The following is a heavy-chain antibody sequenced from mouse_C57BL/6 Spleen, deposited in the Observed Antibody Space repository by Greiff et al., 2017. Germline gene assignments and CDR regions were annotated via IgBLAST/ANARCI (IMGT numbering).Heavy chain of an antibody. Sequence: QVQLQQPGAELVRPGSSVKLSCKASGYTFTSYWMDWVKQRPGQGLEWIGNIYPSDSETHYNQKFKDKATLTVDKSSSTAYMQLSSLTSEDSAVYYCAISYDYDRGYYAMDYWGQGTSVTGSS. CDR2: IYPSDSET. D-gene: IGHD2-4*01. J-gene: IGHJ4*01. CDR3: AISYDYDRGYYAMDY. CDR1: GYTFTSYW. V-gene: IGHV1-61*01.